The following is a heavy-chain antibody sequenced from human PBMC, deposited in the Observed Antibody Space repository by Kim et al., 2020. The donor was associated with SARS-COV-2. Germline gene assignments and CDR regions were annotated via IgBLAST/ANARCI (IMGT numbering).Heavy chain of an antibody. V-gene: IGHV3-73*01. CDR1: GFTFIDYA. Sequence: GGSLRLSCAASGFTFIDYAMHWVRQASGKGLEWVGRIRSKAGSYATEYDASVKGRFAVSRDDSKKPAYLQMNSLETEDTAVYYCTRNYGSGLLPVDRWGQGTLVTVSS. CDR2: IRSKAGSYAT. D-gene: IGHD3-10*01. CDR3: TRNYGSGLLPVDR. J-gene: IGHJ5*02.